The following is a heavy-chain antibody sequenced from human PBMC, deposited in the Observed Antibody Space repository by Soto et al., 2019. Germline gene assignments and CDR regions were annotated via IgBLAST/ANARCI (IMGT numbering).Heavy chain of an antibody. CDR3: AKRSSSSTFYY. CDR1: GFTFSSYA. D-gene: IGHD6-6*01. V-gene: IGHV3-23*01. CDR2: ISGSDDST. Sequence: EVQLLESGGGLVQPGESLRLSCAASGFTFSSYAMSWVGQAPGKGLEWVSVISGSDDSTYYADSVKGRFSISRDNSKNTLYLQMNTLRAEDTAVYYCAKRSSSSTFYYWGQGTLVTVSS. J-gene: IGHJ4*02.